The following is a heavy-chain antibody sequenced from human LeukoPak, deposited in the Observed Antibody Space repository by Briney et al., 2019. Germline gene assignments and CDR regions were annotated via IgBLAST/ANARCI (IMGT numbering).Heavy chain of an antibody. D-gene: IGHD1-26*01. J-gene: IGHJ4*02. CDR3: AKDRGSYLFDC. Sequence: GGSLRLSCAASGFTFSNYAMSWVRQAPGKGLECISGFSGSGGRTFYADSVKGRFTISRDNSKNTLYVQMNSLRAEDTAVYYCAKDRGSYLFDCWGQGTLVTVSS. CDR2: FSGSGGRT. CDR1: GFTFSNYA. V-gene: IGHV3-23*01.